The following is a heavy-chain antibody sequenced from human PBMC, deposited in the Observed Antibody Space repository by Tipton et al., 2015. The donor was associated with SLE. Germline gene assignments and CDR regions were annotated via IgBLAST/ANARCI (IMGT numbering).Heavy chain of an antibody. D-gene: IGHD3-3*01. Sequence: TLSLTCTVSGGSISGYYWGWIRQPPGKGLEWIGYIYHSGSTKYNPSLKSRVSTSVDTSKNQFSLKVTSVTAADTAIYYCARNFGVVGVVGGQYFNYYGMDVWGQGTTVTVSS. CDR2: IYHSGST. V-gene: IGHV4-59*01. CDR1: GGSISGYY. CDR3: ARNFGVVGVVGGQYFNYYGMDV. J-gene: IGHJ6*02.